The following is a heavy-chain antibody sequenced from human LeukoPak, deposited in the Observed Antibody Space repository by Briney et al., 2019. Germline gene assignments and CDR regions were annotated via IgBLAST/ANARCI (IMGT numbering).Heavy chain of an antibody. D-gene: IGHD6-13*01. J-gene: IGHJ4*02. Sequence: GGSPRLSCAASGFTFSSYSMNWVRQAPGKGLEWVSYISSSSSPIYYADSVKGRFTISRDNAKKSLYLQMNSLRAEDTAVYYCARDHDSSSCPYFDYWGQGTLVTVSS. CDR1: GFTFSSYS. V-gene: IGHV3-48*01. CDR3: ARDHDSSSCPYFDY. CDR2: ISSSSSPI.